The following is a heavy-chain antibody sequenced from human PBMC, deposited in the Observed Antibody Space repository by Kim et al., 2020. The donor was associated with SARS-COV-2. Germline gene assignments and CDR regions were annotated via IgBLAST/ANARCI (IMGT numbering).Heavy chain of an antibody. Sequence: GGSLRLSCAASGFTFSGYWMYWVRQAPGKGLEWVAVISYDGSNKYYADSVKGRFTISRDNSKNTLYLQMNSLRAEDTAVYYCARAKAAALLDYWGQGTLVTVSS. CDR2: ISYDGSNK. CDR1: GFTFSGYW. V-gene: IGHV3-30-3*01. J-gene: IGHJ4*02. CDR3: ARAKAAALLDY. D-gene: IGHD6-13*01.